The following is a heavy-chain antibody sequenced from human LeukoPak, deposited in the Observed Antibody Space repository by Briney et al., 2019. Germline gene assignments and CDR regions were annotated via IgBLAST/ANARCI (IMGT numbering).Heavy chain of an antibody. V-gene: IGHV3-7*01. CDR2: IKQDGSEK. CDR3: ARRRYCSSTSCYQNWFDP. CDR1: GFTFSSYW. D-gene: IGHD2-2*01. Sequence: GGSLRLSCAASGFTFSSYWMSWVRQAPGKGLEWVANIKQDGSEKYYVDSVKGRFTISRGNAKNSLYLQMNSLRAEDTAVYYCARRRYCSSTSCYQNWFDPWGQGTLVTLSS. J-gene: IGHJ5*02.